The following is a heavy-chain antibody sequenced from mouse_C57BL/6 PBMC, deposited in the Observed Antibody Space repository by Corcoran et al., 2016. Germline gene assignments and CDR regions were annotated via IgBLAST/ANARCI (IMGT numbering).Heavy chain of an antibody. J-gene: IGHJ4*01. V-gene: IGHV8-12*01. CDR3: ARRADYTNYFLAMDY. CDR1: GFSLSTSGMG. D-gene: IGHD2-5*01. CDR2: IYWADDK. Sequence: QVTLKESGPGILQSSQTLSLTCSFSGFSLSTSGMGVSWIRQPSGKGLEWLAHIYWADDKRYNPSLKSRLTLSKDTPRNQVFLKITSVDTADTATYYCARRADYTNYFLAMDYWGQGTSVTVSS.